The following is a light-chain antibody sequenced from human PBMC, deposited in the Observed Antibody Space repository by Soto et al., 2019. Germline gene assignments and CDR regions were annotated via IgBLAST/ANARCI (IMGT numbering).Light chain of an antibody. CDR2: DAS. CDR3: QQYGDSPVT. CDR1: QSVSSY. V-gene: IGKV3-20*01. Sequence: EIVMTQSPDTLSLSPGERATLSCRASQSVSSYLAWYQQKPGQAPRLLISDASDRATGIPDRFSGSGSGTDFTLTISRLVPEDFAVYYCQQYGDSPVTFGQGTKVDIK. J-gene: IGKJ1*01.